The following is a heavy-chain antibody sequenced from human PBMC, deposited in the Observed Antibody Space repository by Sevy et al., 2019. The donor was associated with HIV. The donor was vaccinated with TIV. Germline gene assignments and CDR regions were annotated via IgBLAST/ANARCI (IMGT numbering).Heavy chain of an antibody. J-gene: IGHJ5*02. V-gene: IGHV4-59*02. CDR2: VYDIGRT. Sequence: SETLSLTCTVSGGSVTTGYWSWIRQPPGKGPEWIGYVYDIGRTAYSPSLKSRVTISLDTTKNQFSLQLNSITAADTAVYYCARVRDCGSGSFSPWFGPWGQGTLVTVSS. CDR3: ARVRDCGSGSFSPWFGP. D-gene: IGHD3-10*01. CDR1: GGSVTTGY.